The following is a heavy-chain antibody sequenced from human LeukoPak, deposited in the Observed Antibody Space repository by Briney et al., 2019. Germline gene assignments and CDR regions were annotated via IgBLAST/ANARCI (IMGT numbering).Heavy chain of an antibody. J-gene: IGHJ5*02. V-gene: IGHV1-69*01. CDR1: GGTFSSYG. CDR3: ARDGAMDSSSAYNWFDP. CDR2: IIPIFGTA. Sequence: ASVKVSCKASGGTFSSYGISWVRQAPGQGLEWMGGIIPIFGTANYAQMFQGRVTITADESTSTAYMELSSLRSEDTAVYYCARDGAMDSSSAYNWFDPWGQGTLVTVSS. D-gene: IGHD6-6*01.